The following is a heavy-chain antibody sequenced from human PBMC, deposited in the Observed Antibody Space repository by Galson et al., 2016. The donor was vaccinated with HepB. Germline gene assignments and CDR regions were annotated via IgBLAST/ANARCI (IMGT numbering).Heavy chain of an antibody. CDR1: GFTVSNDY. J-gene: IGHJ6*02. V-gene: IGHV3-53*01. CDR2: SYGGGDT. CDR3: ATDPGLRNGMNV. Sequence: SLRLSCAAAGFTVSNDYMNWVRQAPGKGLEWVSVSYGGGDTYYAESVRGRFTISRDSSKNTVFLQMNSLRVEDTAVYYCATDPGLRNGMNVWGQGATVTVSS.